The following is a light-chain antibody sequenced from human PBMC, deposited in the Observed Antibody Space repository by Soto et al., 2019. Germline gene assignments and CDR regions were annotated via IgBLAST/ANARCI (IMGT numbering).Light chain of an antibody. CDR2: SAF. Sequence: IQWTHSPSFLSASVGYRVTITFRASQGIYNYLAWYQQNPGKAPKLLIYSAFSMQSGVPSRFSGSASGTEFTLTISSLQPDDFATYYCQQYNSYWTFGQGTKVDIK. V-gene: IGKV1-9*01. CDR1: QGIYNY. J-gene: IGKJ1*01. CDR3: QQYNSYWT.